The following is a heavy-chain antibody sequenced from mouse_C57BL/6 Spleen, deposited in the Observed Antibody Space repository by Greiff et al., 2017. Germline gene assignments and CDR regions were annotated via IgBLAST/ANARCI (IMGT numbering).Heavy chain of an antibody. J-gene: IGHJ4*01. CDR1: GYAFTNYL. CDR2: INPGSGGT. CDR3: ARRGPYYAMDY. V-gene: IGHV1-54*01. Sequence: VQLQESGAELVRPGTSVKVSCKASGYAFTNYLIAWVKQRPGQGLEWIGVINPGSGGTNYNEKFKGKATLTADKSSSTAYMQLSSLTSEDAAVYFCARRGPYYAMDYWGQGTSVTVSS.